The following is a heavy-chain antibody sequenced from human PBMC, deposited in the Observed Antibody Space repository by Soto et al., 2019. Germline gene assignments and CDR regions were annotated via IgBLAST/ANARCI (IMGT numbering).Heavy chain of an antibody. Sequence: QVQLVQSGAEVKKPESSVKVSCKAPGGTFSTYAISWVRQAPGQGLEWMGGIIPMVGTANYAQRFQDRVTITADESTNTVYRKLSSLRSEDTAVYFCASGIQLWLRRINNGYSGWGQGTLVTVSS. D-gene: IGHD5-18*01. J-gene: IGHJ4*02. CDR1: GGTFSTYA. CDR3: ASGIQLWLRRINNGYSG. CDR2: IIPMVGTA. V-gene: IGHV1-69*12.